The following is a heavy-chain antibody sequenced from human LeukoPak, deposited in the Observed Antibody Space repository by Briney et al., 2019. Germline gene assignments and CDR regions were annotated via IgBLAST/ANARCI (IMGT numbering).Heavy chain of an antibody. CDR1: GYTFTGYY. Sequence: ASVKVSCKASGYTFTGYYMHWVRQAPGQGLEWVGWINPKSGGTNYAQKFQGRVTMTRDTSISTAYMELSRLRSDDTAVYYCARDGRDSGMDVWGQGTTVTVSS. CDR2: INPKSGGT. D-gene: IGHD3/OR15-3a*01. V-gene: IGHV1-2*02. CDR3: ARDGRDSGMDV. J-gene: IGHJ6*02.